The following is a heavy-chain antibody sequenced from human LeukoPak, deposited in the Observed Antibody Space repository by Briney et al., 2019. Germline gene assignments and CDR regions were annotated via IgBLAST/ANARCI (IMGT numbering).Heavy chain of an antibody. CDR3: VSDRSDGGYAESNGYPTFDL. V-gene: IGHV1-24*01. CDR1: GYALSESS. Sequence: GASVKVSCKVSGYALSESSIHWVRQTPGEGFEWMGGCDPEYVETTYAQKFRGRVTMTEDTSTDTAYMELINLRSDDTAVYYCVSDRSDGGYAESNGYPTFDLWGRGTLVTVSS. CDR2: CDPEYVET. D-gene: IGHD5-24*01. J-gene: IGHJ2*01.